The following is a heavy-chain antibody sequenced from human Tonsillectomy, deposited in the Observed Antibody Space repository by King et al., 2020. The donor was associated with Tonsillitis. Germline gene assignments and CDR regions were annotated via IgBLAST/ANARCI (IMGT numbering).Heavy chain of an antibody. CDR1: GFTFSSYA. CDR2: ISGSGGST. V-gene: IGHV3-23*04. Sequence: VQLVESGGGLVQPGGSLRLSCAASGFTFSSYAMSWVRQAPGKGLEWVSAISGSGGSTYYADSVKGRFTISRDNSKNTLYLQMNSLRAEDTAVYYCAKFPSPQPLWFGELPTGYWGQGTLVTVSS. D-gene: IGHD3-10*01. J-gene: IGHJ4*02. CDR3: AKFPSPQPLWFGELPTGY.